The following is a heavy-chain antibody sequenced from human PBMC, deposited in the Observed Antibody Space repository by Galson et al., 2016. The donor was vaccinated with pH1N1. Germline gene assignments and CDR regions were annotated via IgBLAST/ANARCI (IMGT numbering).Heavy chain of an antibody. J-gene: IGHJ6*02. D-gene: IGHD2-2*01. CDR3: ARDRGYQLLWGGYYYYGMDV. CDR1: GYTFTSYG. V-gene: IGHV1-18*01. CDR2: ISAYNGNT. Sequence: SVKVSCKASGYTFTSYGISWVRQAPGQGLEWMGWISAYNGNTNYAQKLQGRVTMTTDTSTSTAYMELRSLRSDDTAVYYCARDRGYQLLWGGYYYYGMDVWGQGTTVTVSS.